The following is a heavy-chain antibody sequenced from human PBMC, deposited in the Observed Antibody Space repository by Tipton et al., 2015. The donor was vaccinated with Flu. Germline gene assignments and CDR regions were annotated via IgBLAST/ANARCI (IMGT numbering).Heavy chain of an antibody. CDR3: ARGGDGYNPIDY. CDR1: GGSISSGSYY. CDR2: IYTSGST. D-gene: IGHD5-24*01. V-gene: IGHV4-61*02. Sequence: TLSLTCTVSGGSISSGSYYWSWIRQPAGKGLEWIGRIYTSGSTNYNPSLKSRVTISVDTSKNQFSLKLGSVTAADTAVYYCARGGDGYNPIDYWGQGTLVTVSS. J-gene: IGHJ4*02.